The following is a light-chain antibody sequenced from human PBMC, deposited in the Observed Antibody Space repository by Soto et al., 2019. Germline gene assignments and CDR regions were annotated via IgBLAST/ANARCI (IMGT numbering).Light chain of an antibody. CDR1: QSISCW. V-gene: IGKV1-5*01. J-gene: IGKJ1*01. Sequence: IDVTLTTSSLAASLGDRVTITCRASQSISCWLAWYQQTPGKAPKLLIHDASSLQSGVPSRFSGSGSGTEFPLTFSSMTPDDFATDDCEPHQSYWSFGQLAKV. CDR2: DAS. CDR3: EPHQSYWS.